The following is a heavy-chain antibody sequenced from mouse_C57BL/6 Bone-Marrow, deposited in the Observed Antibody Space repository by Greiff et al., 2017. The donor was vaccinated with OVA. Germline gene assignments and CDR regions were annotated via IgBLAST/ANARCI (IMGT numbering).Heavy chain of an antibody. J-gene: IGHJ1*03. D-gene: IGHD1-1*01. CDR3: ARWYYYGSSHLYFDV. Sequence: QVQLKQSGPELVKPGASVKLSCKASGYTFTSYDINWVKQRPGQGLEWIGWIYPRDGSTKYNEKFKGKATLTVDTSSSTAYMELHSLTSEDSAVYFCARWYYYGSSHLYFDVWGTGTTVTVSS. CDR1: GYTFTSYD. CDR2: IYPRDGST. V-gene: IGHV1-85*01.